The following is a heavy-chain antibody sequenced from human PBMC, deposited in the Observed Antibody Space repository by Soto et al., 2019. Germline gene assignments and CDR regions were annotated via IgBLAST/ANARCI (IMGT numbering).Heavy chain of an antibody. V-gene: IGHV4-39*01. D-gene: IGHD6-6*01. Sequence: PSETLSLTCTVSGGSISSSTYYWDWIRQPPGKGLEWIGAMYYTGNKNYNPSLESRVTMSVDTSKNQFSLKLSSVTPTDTAVYYFARRSSSSLGSLFDPWGRGILVTVSS. CDR2: MYYTGNK. J-gene: IGHJ5*02. CDR3: ARRSSSSLGSLFDP. CDR1: GGSISSSTYY.